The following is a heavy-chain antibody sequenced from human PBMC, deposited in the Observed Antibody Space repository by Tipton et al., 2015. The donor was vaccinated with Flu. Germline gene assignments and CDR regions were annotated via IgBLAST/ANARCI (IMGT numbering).Heavy chain of an antibody. V-gene: IGHV4-31*03. Sequence: TLSLTCTVSGGSISSGGYYWSWIRQHPGKGLEWIGYIYYSGSTYYNPPLKSRVTISVDTSKNQFSLKLSSVTAADTAVYYRAREGDYYDSSGPISLFYYWGQGTLVTVSS. D-gene: IGHD3-22*01. CDR2: IYYSGST. CDR1: GGSISSGGYY. J-gene: IGHJ4*02. CDR3: AREGDYYDSSGPISLFYY.